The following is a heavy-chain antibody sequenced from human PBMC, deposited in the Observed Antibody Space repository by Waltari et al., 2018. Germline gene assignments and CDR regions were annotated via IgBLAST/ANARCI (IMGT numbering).Heavy chain of an antibody. CDR2: MNPNSGNT. V-gene: IGHV1-8*03. D-gene: IGHD6-13*01. CDR3: ARGGIAAAGTEDAFDI. CDR1: GYTFTSYD. J-gene: IGHJ3*02. Sequence: QVQLVQSGAEVKKPGASVKVSCKASGYTFTSYDINWVRQATGQGLEWMGWMNPNSGNTGYAQKFQGRVTITRNTSISTAYMELSSLRSEDTAVYYCARGGIAAAGTEDAFDIWGQGTMVTVSS.